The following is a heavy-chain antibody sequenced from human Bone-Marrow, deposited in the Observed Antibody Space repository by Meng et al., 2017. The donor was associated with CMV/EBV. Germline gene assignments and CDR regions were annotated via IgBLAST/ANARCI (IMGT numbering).Heavy chain of an antibody. Sequence: GGSLRLSCAASGFTFSSYGMHWVRQAPGKGLEWVAVISYDGSNKYYADSVKGRFTISRDNSKNTLYLQMNSLRAEDTAVYYCAKVPEYQLLYGFSRYYYGMDVWGQGTTVTVSS. CDR1: GFTFSSYG. D-gene: IGHD2-2*02. CDR2: ISYDGSNK. V-gene: IGHV3-30*19. J-gene: IGHJ6*02. CDR3: AKVPEYQLLYGFSRYYYGMDV.